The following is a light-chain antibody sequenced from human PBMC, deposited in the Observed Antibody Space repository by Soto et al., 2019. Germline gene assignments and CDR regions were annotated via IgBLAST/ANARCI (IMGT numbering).Light chain of an antibody. CDR1: QSISTSY. CDR2: GAS. V-gene: IGKV3-20*01. Sequence: EIVLTQSPGTLSLSPGERATLSCRASQSISTSYLTWYQQKPGQAPRLLIYGASNRATGIPDRFSGSGSGTYFTLTISRLEPEDFAVYYCQQYGSSFRYTFGQGTKLEIK. CDR3: QQYGSSFRYT. J-gene: IGKJ2*01.